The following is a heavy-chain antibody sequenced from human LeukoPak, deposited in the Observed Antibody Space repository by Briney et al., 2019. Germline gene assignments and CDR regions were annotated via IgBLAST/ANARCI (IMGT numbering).Heavy chain of an antibody. D-gene: IGHD5-24*01. CDR3: AGLGVAKITQAFEN. J-gene: IGHJ3*02. Sequence: GGSLRLSCAASGFTVSDNYMTWVRQAPGKGLEWVSVIYSGGSTYYADSVKGRFTISRHDPKNTLFLQMNSLRPEDTAVYYCAGLGVAKITQAFENWGQRAKGPVSS. CDR1: GFTVSDNY. V-gene: IGHV3-53*04. CDR2: IYSGGST.